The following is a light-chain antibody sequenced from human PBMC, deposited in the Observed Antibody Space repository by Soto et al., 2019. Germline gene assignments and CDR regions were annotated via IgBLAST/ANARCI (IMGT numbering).Light chain of an antibody. CDR2: EVS. Sequence: QSALTQPPSASGSPGQSVTISCTGTSSDVGGYNYVSWYQQHPGKAPKLMISEVSKRPSGVPDRFSGSKSGNAASLTVSGLQAEDEADYCCGSFAGNNKLVFGGGTQLTV. V-gene: IGLV2-8*01. CDR3: GSFAGNNKLV. CDR1: SSDVGGYNY. J-gene: IGLJ2*01.